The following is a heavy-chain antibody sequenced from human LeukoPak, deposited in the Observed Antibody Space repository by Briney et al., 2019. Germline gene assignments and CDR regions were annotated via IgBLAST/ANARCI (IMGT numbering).Heavy chain of an antibody. Sequence: ASVKASCKASGYTLTSYYMHWVRQVPGQGLEWTGIINPSDGTTRYAQKFQGRVTMTRDTSTSTVYMELSSLRSEDTAVYYCARGWLVVHSSGYYNIDYWGQGTLVTVSS. CDR3: ARGWLVVHSSGYYNIDY. CDR2: INPSDGTT. J-gene: IGHJ4*02. V-gene: IGHV1-46*01. D-gene: IGHD3-22*01. CDR1: GYTLTSYY.